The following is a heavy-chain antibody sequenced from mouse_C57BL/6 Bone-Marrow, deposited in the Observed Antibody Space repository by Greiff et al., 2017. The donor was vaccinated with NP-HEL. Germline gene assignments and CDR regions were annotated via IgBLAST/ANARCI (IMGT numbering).Heavy chain of an antibody. CDR1: GYTFTSYW. D-gene: IGHD1-1*01. V-gene: IGHV1-64*01. Sequence: VQLQQPGAELVKPGASVKLSCKASGYTFTSYWMHWVKQRPGQGLEWIGMIHPNSGSTNYNEKFKSKATLTVDKSSSTAYMQLSSLTSEDSAVYYCARHYYGSSYGDYWGQGTTLTVSS. CDR3: ARHYYGSSYGDY. J-gene: IGHJ2*01. CDR2: IHPNSGST.